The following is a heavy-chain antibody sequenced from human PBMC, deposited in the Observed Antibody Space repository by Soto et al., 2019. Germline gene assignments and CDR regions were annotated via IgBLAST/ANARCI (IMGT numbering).Heavy chain of an antibody. CDR2: ISSSSSYI. J-gene: IGHJ4*02. D-gene: IGHD6-13*01. CDR1: GFTFSSYS. Sequence: PGGSLRLSCAASGFTFSSYSMNWVRQAPGKGLEWVSSISSSSSYIYYADSVKGRFTISRDNAKNSLYLQMNSLRAEDTAVYYCARALVAAAGPRHFDYWGQGTLVTVSS. V-gene: IGHV3-21*01. CDR3: ARALVAAAGPRHFDY.